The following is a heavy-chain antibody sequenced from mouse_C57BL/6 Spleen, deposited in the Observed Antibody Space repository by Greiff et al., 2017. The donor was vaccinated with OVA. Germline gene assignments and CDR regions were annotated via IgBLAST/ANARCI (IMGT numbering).Heavy chain of an antibody. V-gene: IGHV1-22*01. CDR1: GYTFTDYN. D-gene: IGHD1-2*01. J-gene: IGHJ3*01. Sequence: EVQLQQSGPELVKPGASVKMSCKASGYTFTDYNMHWVKQSHGKSLEWIGYINPNTGGTSYNQKFNGKATLTVNKSSCTAYMELRRLTSEDSAIDYCARAGQTETASWFAYWGQGTLVTVSA. CDR3: ARAGQTETASWFAY. CDR2: INPNTGGT.